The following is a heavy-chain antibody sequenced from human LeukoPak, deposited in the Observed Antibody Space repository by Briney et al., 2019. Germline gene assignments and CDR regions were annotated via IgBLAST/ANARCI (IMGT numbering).Heavy chain of an antibody. CDR1: GFTFSSYA. J-gene: IGHJ4*02. CDR3: AKDRREYSSSWFFDY. CDR2: ISGSGGST. Sequence: GGSLRLSCAASGFTFSSYAMSWARQAPGKGLEWVSAISGSGGSTYYADSVKGRFTISRDNSKNTLYLQMNSLRAEDTAVYYCAKDRREYSSSWFFDYWGQGTLVTVSS. D-gene: IGHD6-6*01. V-gene: IGHV3-23*01.